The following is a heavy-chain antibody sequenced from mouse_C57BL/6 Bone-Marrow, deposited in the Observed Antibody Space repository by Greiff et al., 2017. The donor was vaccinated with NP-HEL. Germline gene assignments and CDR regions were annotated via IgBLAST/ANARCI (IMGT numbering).Heavy chain of an antibody. CDR1: GYSFTGYY. D-gene: IGHD1-1*01. V-gene: IGHV1-42*01. CDR2: INPSTGGT. CDR3: ARCLITTVVFDY. J-gene: IGHJ2*01. Sequence: EVQLQQSGPELVKPGASVKISCKASGYSFTGYYMNWVKQSPEKSLEWIGEINPSTGGTTSNQKFKAKATLTVDKSSSTAYMQLKSLTSEDSAVYYCARCLITTVVFDYWGQGTTLTVSS.